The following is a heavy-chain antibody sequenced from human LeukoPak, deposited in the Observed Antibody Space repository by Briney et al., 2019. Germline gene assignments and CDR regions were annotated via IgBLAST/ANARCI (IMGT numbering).Heavy chain of an antibody. V-gene: IGHV1-18*01. Sequence: GASVKVSCKASGYTFTSYGISWVRQAPGQGLEWMGWISAYNGNTNYAQKLQGRVTMTTDTSTSTAYMELRSLRSDDTAVYYCARDYYDSSGGNWFDPWGQGTLVTVSS. CDR2: ISAYNGNT. CDR1: GYTFTSYG. CDR3: ARDYYDSSGGNWFDP. D-gene: IGHD3-22*01. J-gene: IGHJ5*02.